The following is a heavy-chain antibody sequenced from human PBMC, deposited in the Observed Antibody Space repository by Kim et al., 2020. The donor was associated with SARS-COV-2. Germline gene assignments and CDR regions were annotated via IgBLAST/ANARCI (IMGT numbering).Heavy chain of an antibody. V-gene: IGHV3-30*01. Sequence: ADDGKGRVTISRDNSKNTRYLQMNSLRAEDTAVYYCARDLVVVAAAPLDYWGQGNLVTVAS. CDR3: ARDLVVVAAAPLDY. D-gene: IGHD2-15*01. J-gene: IGHJ4*02.